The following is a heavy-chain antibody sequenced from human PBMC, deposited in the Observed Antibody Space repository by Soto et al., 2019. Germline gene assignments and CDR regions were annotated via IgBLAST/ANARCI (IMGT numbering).Heavy chain of an antibody. CDR3: ARSTVTSSRGMDV. J-gene: IGHJ6*02. CDR2: ISSSGTTI. CDR1: GFTFRSYE. D-gene: IGHD4-17*01. V-gene: IGHV3-48*03. Sequence: PGGSLRLSCAASGFTFRSYEMNWVRQAPGKGLEWISYISSSGTTIYYAGSVKGRFTISRDNAKNSLYLQMNSLRAEDTALYYCARSTVTSSRGMDVWGQGTTVSVSS.